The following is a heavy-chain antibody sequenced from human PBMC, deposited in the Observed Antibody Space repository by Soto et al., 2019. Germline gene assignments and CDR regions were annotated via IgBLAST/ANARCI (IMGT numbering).Heavy chain of an antibody. CDR1: GASISGFY. J-gene: IGHJ5*02. D-gene: IGHD1-1*01. CDR2: IYATGTT. Sequence: SETLSLTCTVSGASISGFYWSWIRKSAGKGLEWIGRIYATGTTDYNPSLKSRVMMSVDTSKKQFSLKLRSVTAADTAVYYCVRDGTKTLRDWFDPWGQGISVTVLL. V-gene: IGHV4-4*07. CDR3: VRDGTKTLRDWFDP.